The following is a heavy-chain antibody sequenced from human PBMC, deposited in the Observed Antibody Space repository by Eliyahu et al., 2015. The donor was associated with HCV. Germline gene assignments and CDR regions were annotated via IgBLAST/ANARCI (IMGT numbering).Heavy chain of an antibody. D-gene: IGHD3-10*01. CDR3: ASQTPTTKDYYGSGTGY. CDR2: IYYSGST. CDR1: GGSISSXSXY. V-gene: IGHV4-39*01. Sequence: QLQLQESGPGLVKPSETLSLXCXVXGGSISSXSXYWGWTRQPPGKGLEWIGSIYYSGSTYYNPSLKSRVTISVDTSKNQFSLKLSSVTAADTAVYYCASQTPTTKDYYGSGTGYWGQGTLVTVSS. J-gene: IGHJ4*02.